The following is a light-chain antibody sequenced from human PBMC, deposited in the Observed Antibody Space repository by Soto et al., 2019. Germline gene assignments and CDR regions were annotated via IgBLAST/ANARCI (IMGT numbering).Light chain of an antibody. V-gene: IGKV1-9*01. CDR1: QGISSY. J-gene: IGKJ3*01. CDR3: QQLNSYPLFT. CDR2: AAS. Sequence: IQLTQSPSSLSASIGDRVTITCRASQGISSYLAWYQQKPGKAPKLLIYAASTLQSGVPSRFSGSGSGTDFTLTFSCLQPEDFATYYCQQLNSYPLFTFGPGTKVDIK.